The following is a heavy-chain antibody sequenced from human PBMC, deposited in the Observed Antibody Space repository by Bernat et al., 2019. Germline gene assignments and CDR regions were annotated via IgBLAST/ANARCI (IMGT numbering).Heavy chain of an antibody. CDR3: ARDAWSGYGSVDS. J-gene: IGHJ4*02. CDR2: IWYDGSKQ. V-gene: IGHV3-33*01. CDR1: GFTFRNSG. D-gene: IGHD3-3*01. Sequence: QVQLVESGGGVVQPGRSLRLSCLGSGFTFRNSGMHWVRQAPGKGLEWMAVIWYDGSKQNYADSVKGRFTISRDNSKNMVYLQMNSLRAEDTAVYYCARDAWSGYGSVDSWGQGTLVIVSS.